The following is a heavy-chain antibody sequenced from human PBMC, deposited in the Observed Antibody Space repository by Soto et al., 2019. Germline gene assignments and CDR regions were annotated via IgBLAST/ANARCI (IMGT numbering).Heavy chain of an antibody. CDR2: ISWNSGSI. D-gene: IGHD4-4*01. Sequence: EVQLVESGGGLVQPGRSLRLSCAASGFTFDDYAMHWVRQAPGKGLEWVSGISWNSGSIGYADSVKGRFTISRDNAKNSLYLQMNSLRAEDTALYYCAKGAGTVPTFYFDYWGQGTLVTVSS. J-gene: IGHJ4*02. CDR3: AKGAGTVPTFYFDY. V-gene: IGHV3-9*01. CDR1: GFTFDDYA.